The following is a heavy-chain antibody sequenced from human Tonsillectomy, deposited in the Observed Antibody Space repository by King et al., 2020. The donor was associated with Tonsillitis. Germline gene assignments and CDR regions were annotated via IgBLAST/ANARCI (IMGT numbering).Heavy chain of an antibody. D-gene: IGHD3-10*01. Sequence: VQLVQSGGGLVQPGGSLRLSCAASGFTFSIYAMTWVRQAPGKGLEWVSAISGSGGSTYYADSVKGRLTISRDNSKNTLYLQMNSLRAEDTAVYYCAKTRGYYGSGSDDAFDIWGQGTMVTVSS. V-gene: IGHV3-23*04. CDR3: AKTRGYYGSGSDDAFDI. J-gene: IGHJ3*02. CDR1: GFTFSIYA. CDR2: ISGSGGST.